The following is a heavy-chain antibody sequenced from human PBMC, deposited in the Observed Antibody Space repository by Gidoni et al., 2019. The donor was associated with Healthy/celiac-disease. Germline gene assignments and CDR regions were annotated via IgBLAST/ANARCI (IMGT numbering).Heavy chain of an antibody. CDR2: ISSSSSYT. D-gene: IGHD5-12*01. J-gene: IGHJ3*01. CDR3: ARKGSGYDLPGD. V-gene: IGHV3-11*05. Sequence: QVQLVEPGGGLVKPGGSLRRPCAASGCTFSDYYMSWIRQAPGKGLEWVSYISSSSSYTNYADSVKGRFTISRDNAKNSLYLQMNSLRAEDTAVYYCARKGSGYDLPGDWGQGTMVTVSS. CDR1: GCTFSDYY.